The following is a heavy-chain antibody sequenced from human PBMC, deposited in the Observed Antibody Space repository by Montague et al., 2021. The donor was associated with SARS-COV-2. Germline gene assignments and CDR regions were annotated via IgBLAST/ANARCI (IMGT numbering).Heavy chain of an antibody. CDR1: GDSVSSNSAA. CDR2: TYYRSRWFN. V-gene: IGHV6-1*01. D-gene: IGHD1-14*01. CDR3: AGATEWRGYYYYYYMDV. Sequence: CAISGDSVSSNSAAWNWIRQSPSRGLEWLGRTYYRSRWFNDYAVSIRSRITINPDTSKNQFSLQLNSVTPEDTAVHYCAGATEWRGYYYYYYMDVWGKGTTVTVSS. J-gene: IGHJ6*03.